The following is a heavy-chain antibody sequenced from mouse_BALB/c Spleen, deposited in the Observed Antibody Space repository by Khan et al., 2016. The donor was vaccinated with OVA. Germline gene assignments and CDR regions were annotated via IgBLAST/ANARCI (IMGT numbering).Heavy chain of an antibody. J-gene: IGHJ4*01. V-gene: IGHV2-6-4*01. CDR1: GFSLSRYN. CDR3: ARAYYRDGGYYAMDY. D-gene: IGHD2-14*01. CDR2: IWGGGGT. Sequence: QVRLQQSGPGLVAPSQSLSITCTVSGFSLSRYNIHWVRQPPGKGLEWLGMIWGGGGTDYNSTLKSRLSISKDNSKSQVFLKMNSLQTDDTAMYYCARAYYRDGGYYAMDYWGQGTSGTGPS.